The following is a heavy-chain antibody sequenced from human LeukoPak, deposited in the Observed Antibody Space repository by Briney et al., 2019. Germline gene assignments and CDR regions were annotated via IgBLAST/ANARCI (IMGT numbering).Heavy chain of an antibody. J-gene: IGHJ4*02. V-gene: IGHV3-9*01. D-gene: IGHD6-13*01. CDR3: AKDRSSSWYGDFDY. Sequence: GGSLRLSCAASGFTFDDYAMHWVRQPPGKGLEWVSGISWNSGITDYADPVKGRFIISRDNAKNSLFLQMNSLRPEDTALYYCAKDRSSSWYGDFDYWGQGIQVTVSS. CDR2: ISWNSGIT. CDR1: GFTFDDYA.